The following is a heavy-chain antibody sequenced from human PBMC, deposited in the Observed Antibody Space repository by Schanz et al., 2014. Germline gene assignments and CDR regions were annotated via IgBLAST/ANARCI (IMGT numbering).Heavy chain of an antibody. V-gene: IGHV1-18*04. Sequence: QGQLVQSGAEVKKPGASVKVSCKASGYTFTSYYMHWVRQAPGQGLELMGWINAHTGNTQYAQKFQGRVNMTRDTVTTTVHLELTRLRTDDTAIYYGARVPIATYRYNSPGAFDIWGQGTMVTVSS. D-gene: IGHD3-16*02. J-gene: IGHJ3*02. CDR3: ARVPIATYRYNSPGAFDI. CDR1: GYTFTSYY. CDR2: INAHTGNT.